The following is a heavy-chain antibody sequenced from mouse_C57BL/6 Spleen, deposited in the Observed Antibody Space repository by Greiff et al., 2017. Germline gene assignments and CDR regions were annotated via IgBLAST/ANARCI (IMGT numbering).Heavy chain of an antibody. V-gene: IGHV14-3*01. J-gene: IGHJ1*03. D-gene: IGHD2-3*01. CDR2: IDPANGNT. CDR3: ARSSIYDGYSYPDWYFDV. CDR1: GFNIKNTY. Sequence: EVQLVESVAELVRPGASVKLSCTASGFNIKNTYMHWVKQRPEQGLEWIGRIDPANGNTKYAPKFQGKATITADTSSNTAYLQLSSLTSEDTAIYYCARSSIYDGYSYPDWYFDVWGTGTTVTVSS.